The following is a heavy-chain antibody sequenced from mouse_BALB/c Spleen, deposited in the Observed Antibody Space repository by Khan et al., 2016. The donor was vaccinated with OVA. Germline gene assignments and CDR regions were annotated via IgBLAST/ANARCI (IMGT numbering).Heavy chain of an antibody. J-gene: IGHJ2*01. CDR2: ISYSGST. CDR1: GYSITSGYG. D-gene: IGHD1-2*01. Sequence: EVELVESGPGLVKPSQSLSLTCTVTGYSITSGYGWNWIRQFPGNKLEWMGYISYSGSTNYNPSLKSRISITQDTSKKQFFLQLNSVTTEDTATYYCARTARIKYWGQGTTLTVSS. CDR3: ARTARIKY. V-gene: IGHV3-2*02.